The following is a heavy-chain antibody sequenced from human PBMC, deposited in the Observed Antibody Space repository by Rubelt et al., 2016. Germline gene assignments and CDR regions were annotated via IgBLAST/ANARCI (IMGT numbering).Heavy chain of an antibody. CDR1: GYTLTELS. CDR2: FDPEDGET. J-gene: IGHJ4*02. D-gene: IGHD2-2*01. V-gene: IGHV1-24*01. Sequence: QVQLVQSGAEVKKPGASVKVSCKVSGYTLTELSMHWVRQAPGKGLEWMGGFDPEDGETIYAQKFQGRVTMTEGTAPDTAYMELSSLRSEDTAVYYCATGIVVVPAHVPSRDYWGQGTLVTVSS. CDR3: ATGIVVVPAHVPSRDY.